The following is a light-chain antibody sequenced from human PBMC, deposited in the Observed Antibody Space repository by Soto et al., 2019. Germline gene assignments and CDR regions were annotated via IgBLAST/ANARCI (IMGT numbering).Light chain of an antibody. J-gene: IGLJ1*01. CDR2: DVS. Sequence: QSVLTQPASVSGSPGQSITIFCTGTSSDVGGYNSVSWYQHHPGKAPKLMIYDVSNRSSGVSSRFSGSKSDNTASLTISGLQAEVEADYYCKSYPTRGTYLFGTGPKVTVL. V-gene: IGLV2-14*03. CDR1: SSDVGGYNS. CDR3: KSYPTRGTYL.